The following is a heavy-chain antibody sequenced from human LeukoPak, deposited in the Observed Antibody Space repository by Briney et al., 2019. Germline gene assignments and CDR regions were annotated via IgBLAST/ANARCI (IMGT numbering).Heavy chain of an antibody. Sequence: PGGSLRLSCAASGFTFSSYDMHWVRQATGKGLEWVSAIGTAGDTYYPGSVKGRFTISRENAKNSLYLQMNSLRAGDTAVYYCARGGGYSYGYKYGMDVWGQGTTVTVSS. J-gene: IGHJ6*02. V-gene: IGHV3-13*01. CDR1: GFTFSSYD. D-gene: IGHD5-18*01. CDR2: IGTAGDT. CDR3: ARGGGYSYGYKYGMDV.